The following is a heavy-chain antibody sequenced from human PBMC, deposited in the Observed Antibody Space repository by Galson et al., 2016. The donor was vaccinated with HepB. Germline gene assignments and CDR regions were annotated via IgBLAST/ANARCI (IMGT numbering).Heavy chain of an antibody. V-gene: IGHV3-74*01. J-gene: IGHJ4*02. CDR1: GFTFSSYW. Sequence: SLRLSCAASGFTFSSYWMHWVRQAPGKGLVWVSRINSDGSVTSYADSVKGRFTISRDSARATLYLQMSTLKAEYTAVYYCVRGCTQAFDSWGQGTLVTVSS. D-gene: IGHD2-8*01. CDR3: VRGCTQAFDS. CDR2: INSDGSVT.